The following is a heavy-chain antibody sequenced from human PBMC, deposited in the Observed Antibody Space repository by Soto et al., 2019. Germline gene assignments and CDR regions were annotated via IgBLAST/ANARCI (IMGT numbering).Heavy chain of an antibody. V-gene: IGHV3-15*07. CDR2: IKSKTDGGTT. Sequence: EVQLVESGGGLVQPGGSLRLSCAASGFTFSNAWMNWVRQAPGKGLEWVGRIKSKTDGGTTDYAAPVKGRFTISRDDSKNTLYLQMNSLKAEDTAVYYCATEQEIVVGLAPRVGYWGQGTLVTVSS. CDR3: ATEQEIVVGLAPRVGY. D-gene: IGHD2-15*01. J-gene: IGHJ4*02. CDR1: GFTFSNAW.